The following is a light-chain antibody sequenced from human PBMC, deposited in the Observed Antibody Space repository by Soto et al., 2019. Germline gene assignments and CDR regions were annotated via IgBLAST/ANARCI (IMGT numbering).Light chain of an antibody. CDR1: SSNIGSGYE. Sequence: QSVLTQPPSGSGAPGQRVTISCTGSSSNIGSGYEVHWYQQLPGTAPKLLIYGNIYRPSGVPDRFSGSKSDTSVSLAITGLQAEDEADYHCQSYDSSLSGVVFGGGTKLTVL. CDR3: QSYDSSLSGVV. J-gene: IGLJ2*01. V-gene: IGLV1-40*01. CDR2: GNI.